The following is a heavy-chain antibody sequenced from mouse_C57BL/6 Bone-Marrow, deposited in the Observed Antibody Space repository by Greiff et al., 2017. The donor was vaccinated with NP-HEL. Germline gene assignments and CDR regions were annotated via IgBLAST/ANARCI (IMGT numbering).Heavy chain of an antibody. CDR1: GYAFTNYL. J-gene: IGHJ3*01. D-gene: IGHD1-1*01. Sequence: QVQLQQSGAELVRPGTSVKVSCKASGYAFTNYLIEWVQQRPGQGLEWIGVINTGSGGTTYNEKFQGKTTLTADKTASTAYQQLSSMKSADAAVSFCARTLLRYAGPSYWGQGTLVTVSA. V-gene: IGHV1-54*01. CDR3: ARTLLRYAGPSY. CDR2: INTGSGGT.